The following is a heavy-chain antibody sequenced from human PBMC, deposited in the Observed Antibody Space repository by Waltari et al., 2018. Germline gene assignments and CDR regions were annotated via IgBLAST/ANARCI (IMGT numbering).Heavy chain of an antibody. CDR1: GGSISSYY. Sequence: QVQLQESGPGLVKPSETLSLTCTVSGGSISSYYWTWIRQPAGKGLEWIGRIDTSGGTNYNPSLKSRLTMSVDTSHKHFSLKLSSVTAADTAVYYCARALLDPHYYYYMDVWGKGTTVTISS. CDR3: ARALLDPHYYYYMDV. J-gene: IGHJ6*03. CDR2: IDTSGGT. D-gene: IGHD1-1*01. V-gene: IGHV4-4*07.